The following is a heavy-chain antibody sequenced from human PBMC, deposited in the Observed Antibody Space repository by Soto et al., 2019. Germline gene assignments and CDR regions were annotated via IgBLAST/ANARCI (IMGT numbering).Heavy chain of an antibody. CDR1: GFTFSSYP. D-gene: IGHD3-3*01. Sequence: EVQLLESGGGLIQPGGPLTPSCVASGFTFSSYPMSWVRQAPGKGLEWVSSISGSGGTTYHADSVKGRFTVSRDNSKNTLFLQMNSLRAEDTAVYYCAKEFVEWLLGGYFDYWGQGTLVTVSS. CDR3: AKEFVEWLLGGYFDY. V-gene: IGHV3-23*01. J-gene: IGHJ4*02. CDR2: ISGSGGTT.